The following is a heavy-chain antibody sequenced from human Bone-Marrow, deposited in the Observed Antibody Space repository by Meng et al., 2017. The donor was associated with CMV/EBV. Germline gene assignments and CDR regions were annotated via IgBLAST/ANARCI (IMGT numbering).Heavy chain of an antibody. CDR2: IYYSGST. CDR3: ARVVVVVPAARFDP. J-gene: IGHJ5*02. V-gene: IGHV4-30-4*08. D-gene: IGHD2-2*01. CDR1: GRYISSGDYC. Sequence: SGRYISSGDYCWSWIRQPPGKRLEWIGYIYYSGSTYYNPSLKSRVTISVDTSKNQFSLKLSSVTAADTAVYYCARVVVVVPAARFDPWGQGTLVTVSS.